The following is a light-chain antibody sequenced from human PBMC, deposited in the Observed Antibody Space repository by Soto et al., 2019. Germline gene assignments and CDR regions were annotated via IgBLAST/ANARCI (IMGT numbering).Light chain of an antibody. J-gene: IGKJ3*01. Sequence: EIVLTQSPGTLSLSPGERATLSCRASQGVTPAYLAWYQHKPGQAPRLLIYVTSNRATGIPDRFSGSGSGTDFTLNISRLEPEDCAVYACQQYGGSPLFTFGPGTKVDFK. V-gene: IGKV3-20*01. CDR2: VTS. CDR1: QGVTPAY. CDR3: QQYGGSPLFT.